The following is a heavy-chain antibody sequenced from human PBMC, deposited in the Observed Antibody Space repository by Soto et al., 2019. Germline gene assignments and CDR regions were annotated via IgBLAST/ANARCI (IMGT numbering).Heavy chain of an antibody. D-gene: IGHD5-18*01. CDR2: ISYDGSNK. J-gene: IGHJ4*02. CDR1: GFTFSSYA. V-gene: IGHV3-30-3*01. CDR3: ASPSLLDTAMVYY. Sequence: GGTLRLFCAASGFTFSSYAMHWVRQAPGKGLEWVAVISYDGSNKYYADSVKGRFTISRDNSKNTLYLQMNSLRAEDTAVYYCASPSLLDTAMVYYWGQGTLVTVSS.